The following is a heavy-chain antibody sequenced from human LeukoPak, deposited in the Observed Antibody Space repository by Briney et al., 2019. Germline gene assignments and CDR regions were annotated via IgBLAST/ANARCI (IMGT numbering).Heavy chain of an antibody. V-gene: IGHV4-39*01. CDR2: IYDSGST. J-gene: IGHJ4*02. Sequence: PSETLSLTCTVSGGSIRSSYYYWGWIRQPPGKGLEWIGSIYDSGSTYYNPSLKSRVTISVDTFKNQFSLKLSSVTAADTAVYYCARARRNYYDSSGYFYWGQGTLVTVSS. D-gene: IGHD3-22*01. CDR3: ARARRNYYDSSGYFY. CDR1: GGSIRSSYYY.